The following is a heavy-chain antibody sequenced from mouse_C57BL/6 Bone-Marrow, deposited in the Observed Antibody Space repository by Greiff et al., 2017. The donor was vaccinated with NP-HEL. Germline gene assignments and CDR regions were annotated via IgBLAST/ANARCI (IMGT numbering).Heavy chain of an antibody. CDR3: ARYWAPWYFDV. CDR1: GYSFTDYN. V-gene: IGHV1-39*01. D-gene: IGHD4-1*01. CDR2: INPNSGTT. J-gene: IGHJ1*03. Sequence: EVQLQQSGPELVKPGASVKISCKASGYSFTDYNMNWVKQSPGKGLEWIGVINPNSGTTSYNQKFKGKATLTVDKSSSTAYMQLNSLTSEDSAVYSCARYWAPWYFDVWGTGTTVTVSS.